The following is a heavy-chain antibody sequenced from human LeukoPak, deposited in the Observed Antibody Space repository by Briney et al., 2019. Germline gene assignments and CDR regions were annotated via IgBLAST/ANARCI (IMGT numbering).Heavy chain of an antibody. Sequence: PSETLSLTCSVSGGSISTYYWSWIRQSAGKGLEWIGRIYKSGSSNYNPSLKSRVSMSVDSSKNHFSLNLTSVTAADTAVYYCASGSSYFDYWGQGTLVTVSS. CDR2: IYKSGSS. CDR1: GGSISTYY. D-gene: IGHD3-10*01. V-gene: IGHV4-4*07. CDR3: ASGSSYFDY. J-gene: IGHJ4*02.